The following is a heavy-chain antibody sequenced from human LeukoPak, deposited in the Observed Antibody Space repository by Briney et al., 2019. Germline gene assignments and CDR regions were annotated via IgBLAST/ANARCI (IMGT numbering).Heavy chain of an antibody. Sequence: PSETLSLTCTVSGGSISSYYWSWIRQPPGKGLEWIGYIYYSGSTNYNPSLKSRVTISVDTSKNQFSLKLSSVTAADTAVYYCARRTGHYYYYYMDVWGKGTTVTVSS. CDR1: GGSISSYY. J-gene: IGHJ6*03. V-gene: IGHV4-59*01. CDR3: ARRTGHYYYYYMDV. CDR2: IYYSGST.